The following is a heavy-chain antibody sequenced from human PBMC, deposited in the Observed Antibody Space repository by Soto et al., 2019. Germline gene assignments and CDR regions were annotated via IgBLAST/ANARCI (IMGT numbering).Heavy chain of an antibody. Sequence: GGSLRLSCAASGFSFESYGMHWVRQAPGKGLEWVAAIWFDGSDRKYVDYVKGRFTISRGNSKNTVFLQMTSLSAEDTAVYYCVRGNGYTYGPFDNWGQGTLVTVSS. J-gene: IGHJ4*02. V-gene: IGHV3-33*01. CDR1: GFSFESYG. CDR3: VRGNGYTYGPFDN. D-gene: IGHD5-18*01. CDR2: IWFDGSDR.